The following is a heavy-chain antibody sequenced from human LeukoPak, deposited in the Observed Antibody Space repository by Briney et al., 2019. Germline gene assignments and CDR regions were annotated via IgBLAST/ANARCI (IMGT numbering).Heavy chain of an antibody. CDR1: GFTFSGSA. CDR3: ASGTQSDY. J-gene: IGHJ4*02. Sequence: GGSLRLSCAASGFTFSGSAMSWVPQAPGEGLEWVSLISYSGANSYYTDSVRGRFTISRDNSKDTLFLQMNSLRAEDTAIYYCASGTQSDYWGQGTLVTVSS. D-gene: IGHD1-14*01. V-gene: IGHV3-23*01. CDR2: ISYSGANS.